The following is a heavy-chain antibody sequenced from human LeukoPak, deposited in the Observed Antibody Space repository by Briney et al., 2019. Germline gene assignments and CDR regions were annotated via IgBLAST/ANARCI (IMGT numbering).Heavy chain of an antibody. J-gene: IGHJ4*02. Sequence: TGGSLRLSCAASGFTFSSYAMHWVRQAPGKGLEWVALISYDGSNKYYAASVKGRFTISRDNSKNTLYLQMNSLRAEDTAVYYCARAPGYGAAYYFDYWGQGTLVTVSS. CDR1: GFTFSSYA. CDR3: ARAPGYGAAYYFDY. V-gene: IGHV3-30*04. D-gene: IGHD1-1*01. CDR2: ISYDGSNK.